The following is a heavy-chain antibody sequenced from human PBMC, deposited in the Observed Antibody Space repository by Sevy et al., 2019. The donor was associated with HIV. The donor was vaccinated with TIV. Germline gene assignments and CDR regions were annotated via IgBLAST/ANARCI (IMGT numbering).Heavy chain of an antibody. CDR3: ARDHNFVLDF. CDR1: GDTVSSDSAA. J-gene: IGHJ4*02. D-gene: IGHD1-20*01. CDR2: TYYRSTWHK. V-gene: IGHV6-1*01. Sequence: SQTLSLTCAISGDTVSSDSAAWNWIRQSPARGLEWLGRTYYRSTWHKDYGTSLNSPMTINPDTSKNQFSLQLKSVTPEDTAIYYCARDHNFVLDFWGQGILVTVSS.